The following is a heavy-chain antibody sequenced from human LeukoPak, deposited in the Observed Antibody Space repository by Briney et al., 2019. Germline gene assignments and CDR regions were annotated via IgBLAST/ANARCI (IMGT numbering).Heavy chain of an antibody. D-gene: IGHD3-16*01. V-gene: IGHV1-8*01. Sequence: ASVKVSCKASGYTFTSYDINWVRQATGQGLEGMGWMNPNSGNTGYAQKFQGRVTMTRNTSISTAYMELSSLRSEDTAVYYCARPYPRLDDAFDIWGQGTMVTVSS. CDR1: GYTFTSYD. CDR2: MNPNSGNT. CDR3: ARPYPRLDDAFDI. J-gene: IGHJ3*02.